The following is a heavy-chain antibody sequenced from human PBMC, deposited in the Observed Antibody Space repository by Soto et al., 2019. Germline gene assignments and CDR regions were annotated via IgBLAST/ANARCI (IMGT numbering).Heavy chain of an antibody. D-gene: IGHD2-2*01. CDR2: ISSGSRYM. V-gene: IGHV3-21*02. J-gene: IGHJ4*02. CDR1: GFSFSSYS. Sequence: EVELVESGGGLVMPGGSLRLSCAASGFSFSSYSMNWVRQAPGKGLEWVSYISSGSRYMYYADSVKGRFTISRDNAKNFVYLQMSRLRVEDTAIYCCARDLASWELLDYWGQGSLVTVSS. CDR3: ARDLASWELLDY.